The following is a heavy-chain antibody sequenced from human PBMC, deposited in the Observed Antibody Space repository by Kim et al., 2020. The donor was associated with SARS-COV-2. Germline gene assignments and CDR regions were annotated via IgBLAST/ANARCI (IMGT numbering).Heavy chain of an antibody. V-gene: IGHV6-1*01. J-gene: IGHJ3*02. Sequence: DYAVSVKSRITINPDTSKNQFSLQLNSVTPEDTAVYYCARDPTETGAFDIWGQGTMVTVSS. D-gene: IGHD4-17*01. CDR3: ARDPTETGAFDI.